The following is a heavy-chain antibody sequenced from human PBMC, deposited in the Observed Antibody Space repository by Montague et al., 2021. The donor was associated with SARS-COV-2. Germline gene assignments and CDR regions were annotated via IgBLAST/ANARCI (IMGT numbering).Heavy chain of an antibody. CDR1: GFTFDDYA. V-gene: IGHV3-43*02. CDR2: ISGDGGNI. D-gene: IGHD6-13*01. CDR3: AKGFAHSTSSWYERFDY. Sequence: SLRLSCAASGFTFDDYAMHWVRQAPGKGLEWVALISGDGGNIYYADSMKGRFTISRDNSQNSLYLQMNSLRTEDTAFYYCAKGFAHSTSSWYERFDYWGQGALVTVSS. J-gene: IGHJ4*02.